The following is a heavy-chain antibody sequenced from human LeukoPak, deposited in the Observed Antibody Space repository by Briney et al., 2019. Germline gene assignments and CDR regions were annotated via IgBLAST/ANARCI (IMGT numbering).Heavy chain of an antibody. V-gene: IGHV4-34*01. D-gene: IGHD6-6*01. CDR1: GGSISSYY. CDR2: INHSGST. Sequence: SETLSLTCTVSGGSISSYYWSWIRQPPGKGLEWIGEINHSGSTNYNPSLKSRVTISVDTSKNQFSLKLSSVTAADTAVYYCARARRAISSSSSRRIFDYWGQGTLATVSS. CDR3: ARARRAISSSSSRRIFDY. J-gene: IGHJ4*02.